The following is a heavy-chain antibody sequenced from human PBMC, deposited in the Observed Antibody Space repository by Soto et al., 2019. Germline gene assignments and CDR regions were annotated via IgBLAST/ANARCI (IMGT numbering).Heavy chain of an antibody. CDR3: ARDYSSGWLGGWFDP. CDR1: GYTFTSYG. V-gene: IGHV1-18*01. Sequence: ASVKVSCKASGYTFTSYGISWVRQAPGQGLEWMGWISAYNGNTNYAQKLQGRVTMTTDTSTSTAYMELRSLRSDDTAVYYCARDYSSGWLGGWFDPWGQGTLVTVS. CDR2: ISAYNGNT. D-gene: IGHD6-19*01. J-gene: IGHJ5*02.